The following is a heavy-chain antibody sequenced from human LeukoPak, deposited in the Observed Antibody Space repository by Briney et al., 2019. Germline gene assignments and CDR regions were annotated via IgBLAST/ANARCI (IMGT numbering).Heavy chain of an antibody. V-gene: IGHV1-2*02. CDR1: GYIFTAYY. J-gene: IGHJ5*02. Sequence: ASVKVSCKASGYIFTAYYMYWVRQAPGQGLEWMGWINPNTGGTNYAQKFQGRVTMTRDTSISTAYMELSRLKSDDTAVYYCAKVSGSYMNWFDPWGQGTLVTVSS. CDR3: AKVSGSYMNWFDP. CDR2: INPNTGGT. D-gene: IGHD1-26*01.